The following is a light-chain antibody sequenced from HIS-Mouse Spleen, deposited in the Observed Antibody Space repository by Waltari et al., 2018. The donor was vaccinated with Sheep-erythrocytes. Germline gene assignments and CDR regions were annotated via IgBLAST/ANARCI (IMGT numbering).Light chain of an antibody. J-gene: IGLJ1*01. V-gene: IGLV3-10*01. CDR3: YSTDSSGNHRV. CDR1: ALPKKY. Sequence: SYELTQPPSASVSPGQTARITCSGDALPKKYAYSYQQKSGQAPVLVIYEDSKRPSGIPERFSGSSSGTMATLTISGAQVEDEADYYCYSTDSSGNHRVFGTGTKVTVL. CDR2: EDS.